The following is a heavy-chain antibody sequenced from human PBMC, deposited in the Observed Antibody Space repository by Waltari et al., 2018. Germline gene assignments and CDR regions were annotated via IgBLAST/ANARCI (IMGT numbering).Heavy chain of an antibody. V-gene: IGHV4-30-4*08. D-gene: IGHD6-13*01. Sequence: QVQLQESGPGLVKPSQTLSLTCTVSGGSISSGDYYWSWIRQPPGKGLEWIGYIYYSGSTYHNPSLKSRVTISVDTSKNQFSLKLSSVTAADTAVYYCARGGYSSSWYWGWFDPWGQGTLVTVSS. J-gene: IGHJ5*02. CDR2: IYYSGST. CDR1: GGSISSGDYY. CDR3: ARGGYSSSWYWGWFDP.